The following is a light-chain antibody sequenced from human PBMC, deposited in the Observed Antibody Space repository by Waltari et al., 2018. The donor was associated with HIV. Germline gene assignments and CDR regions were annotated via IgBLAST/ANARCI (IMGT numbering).Light chain of an antibody. CDR3: QQYLSPPPT. CDR1: HSVFYRPNNKNY. CDR2: WAS. Sequence: DVVMTQSPDSLAVSLGERATINCKSTHSVFYRPNNKNYIAWYQQRPGQAPKLLISWASAREAGFSDRFSGSGSGTNFTLTITSLKTEDVAIYFCQQYLSPPPTFGQGTKVQIK. V-gene: IGKV4-1*01. J-gene: IGKJ1*01.